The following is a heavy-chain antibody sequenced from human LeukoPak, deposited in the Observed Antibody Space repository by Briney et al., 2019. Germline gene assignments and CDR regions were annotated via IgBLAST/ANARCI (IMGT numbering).Heavy chain of an antibody. CDR3: ASASGGYSYGDYYFDY. D-gene: IGHD5-18*01. J-gene: IGHJ4*02. CDR1: GFTVSSNY. V-gene: IGHV3-53*01. CDR2: IYSGGST. Sequence: GGSLRLSCAASGFTVSSNYMSWVRQAPGKGPEWVSVIYSGGSTYYADSVKGRFTISRDNSKNTLYLQMNSLRAEDTAVYYCASASGGYSYGDYYFDYWGQGTLVTVSS.